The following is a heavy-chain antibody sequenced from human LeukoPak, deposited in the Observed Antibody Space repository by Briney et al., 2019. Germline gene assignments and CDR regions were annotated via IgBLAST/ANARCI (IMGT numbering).Heavy chain of an antibody. J-gene: IGHJ3*02. D-gene: IGHD3-22*01. CDR1: GFTFSSYA. CDR3: AKGRYYHDNSDAFEI. CDR2: ISGSGGST. Sequence: PGGSLRLPCAASGFTFSSYAISWVRQAPGKGLEWVSAISGSGGSTYYTDSVKGRFTISRDNSKNTLYLQMNSLRAEDTAAYQCAKGRYYHDNSDAFEIWGQGTMVTVSS. V-gene: IGHV3-23*01.